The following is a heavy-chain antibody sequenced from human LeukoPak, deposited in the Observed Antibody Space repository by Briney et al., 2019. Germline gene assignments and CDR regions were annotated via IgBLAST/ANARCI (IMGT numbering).Heavy chain of an antibody. CDR1: GRSISTYY. J-gene: IGHJ4*02. D-gene: IGHD6-6*01. V-gene: IGHV4-4*09. CDR3: ARHDAGIAARPFDN. CDR2: IHASGPT. Sequence: SETLSLTCSVSGRSISTYYWSWMRRPPGKGLEWIAYIHASGPTNYNPSLKSRITISVDTSKNQFSLKLSSVTAADTAVYYCARHDAGIAARPFDNWGQGTLVTVSS.